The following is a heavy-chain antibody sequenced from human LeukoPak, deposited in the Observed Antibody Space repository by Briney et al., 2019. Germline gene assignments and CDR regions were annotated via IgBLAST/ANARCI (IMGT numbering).Heavy chain of an antibody. V-gene: IGHV4-59*01. CDR1: GGSISSYY. Sequence: PSETLSLTCTVSGGSISSYYWSWIRQPPGKGLEWIGYFYYSGTINYNPSLKSRVTISVDTSKNQFSLKLSSVTAADTAVYYCARFGGPHAFDIWGQGTMVTVSS. J-gene: IGHJ3*02. CDR2: FYYSGTI. D-gene: IGHD3-3*01. CDR3: ARFGGPHAFDI.